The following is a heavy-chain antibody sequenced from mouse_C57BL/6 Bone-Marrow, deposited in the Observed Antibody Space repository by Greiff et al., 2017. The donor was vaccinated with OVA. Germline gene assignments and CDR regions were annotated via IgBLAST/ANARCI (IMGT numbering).Heavy chain of an antibody. CDR2: ISSGGSYT. Sequence: DVKLVESGGDLVKPGGSLKLSCAASGFTFSSYGMSWVRQTPDKRLEWVATISSGGSYTYYPDSVKGRFTISRDNAKNTLYLQMSSLKSEDTAMYYCARDPDWFAYWGQGTLVTVSA. CDR1: GFTFSSYG. V-gene: IGHV5-6*02. J-gene: IGHJ3*01. CDR3: ARDPDWFAY.